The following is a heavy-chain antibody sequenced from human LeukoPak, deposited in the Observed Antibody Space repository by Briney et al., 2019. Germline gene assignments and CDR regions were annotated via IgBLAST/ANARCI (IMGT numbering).Heavy chain of an antibody. Sequence: ASVKVSCKASGGTFSSYAISWVRQAPGQGLEWMGGIIPIFGTANYAQKFQGRVTITTDESTSTAYMELSSLRSEDTAVYYCAIEPVGGQQLVGFDYWGQGTLVTVSS. CDR2: IIPIFGTA. D-gene: IGHD6-13*01. V-gene: IGHV1-69*05. J-gene: IGHJ4*02. CDR1: GGTFSSYA. CDR3: AIEPVGGQQLVGFDY.